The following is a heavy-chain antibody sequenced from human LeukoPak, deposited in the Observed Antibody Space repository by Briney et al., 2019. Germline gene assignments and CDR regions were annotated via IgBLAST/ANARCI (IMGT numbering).Heavy chain of an antibody. V-gene: IGHV1-24*01. D-gene: IGHD3-3*01. Sequence: ASVKVSCKVSGYTLTELSMHWVRQAPGKGLEWMGGFDPEDGETIYAQKFQGRVTMTEDTSTDTAYMELSSLRSEDTAVYYCASNYDFWSGYPFDYWGQGTLVTVSS. J-gene: IGHJ4*02. CDR1: GYTLTELS. CDR3: ASNYDFWSGYPFDY. CDR2: FDPEDGET.